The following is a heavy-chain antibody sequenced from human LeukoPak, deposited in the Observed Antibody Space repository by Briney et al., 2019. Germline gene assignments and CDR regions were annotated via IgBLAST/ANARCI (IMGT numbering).Heavy chain of an antibody. V-gene: IGHV3-33*01. CDR3: ASAAGPFDN. CDR1: GFTFSSYG. D-gene: IGHD6-19*01. CDR2: IWYDGSNK. Sequence: PGRSLRLSCAASGFTFSSYGMHWVRQAPGKGLEWVAVIWYDGSNKYYADSVKGRFTISRDKSKNTLYLQMNSLRAEDTAVYYCASAAGPFDNWGQGTLVTVSS. J-gene: IGHJ4*02.